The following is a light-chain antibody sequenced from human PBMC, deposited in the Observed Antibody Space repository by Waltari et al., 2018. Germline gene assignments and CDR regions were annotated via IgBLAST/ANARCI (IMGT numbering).Light chain of an antibody. V-gene: IGLV2-14*01. J-gene: IGLJ2*01. CDR1: SNDVGGYHS. CDR2: DVS. CDR3: SSQSSNDVVL. Sequence: QSALTQPASVSGSPGQSVTIFCAGTSNDVGGYHSVSWYQEHPGQAPRVIIYDVSDRPSGVSDRCSGSKSGNTASLTISGLQAEDEADYYCSSQSSNDVVLFGGATKLTVL.